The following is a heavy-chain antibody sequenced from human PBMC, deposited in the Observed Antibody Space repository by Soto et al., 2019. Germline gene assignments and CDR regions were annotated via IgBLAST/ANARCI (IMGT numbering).Heavy chain of an antibody. Sequence: SETLSLTCAVSGGSISSGGYSWSWIRQPPGKGLEWIVYIYHSGSTYYNPSLKSRVTISVDRYKTQFSLKLSSVTPADTDVYYCARADYDSSCYYYPYYFDYWGQGTLVTVSS. CDR1: GGSISSGGYS. CDR3: ARADYDSSCYYYPYYFDY. CDR2: IYHSGST. J-gene: IGHJ4*02. V-gene: IGHV4-30-2*01. D-gene: IGHD3-22*01.